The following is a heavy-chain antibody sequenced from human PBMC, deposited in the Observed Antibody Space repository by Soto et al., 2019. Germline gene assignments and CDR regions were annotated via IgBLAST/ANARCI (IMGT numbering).Heavy chain of an antibody. V-gene: IGHV4-59*01. CDR1: GGSIGSYY. CDR3: ARAAAGGGTFDY. Sequence: SETLSLTCTVSGGSIGSYYWSWIRQPPGKGLEWIGYIYYSGSTNYNPSLKGRVTISVDTSKNQFSLKLSSVTAADTAVYYCARAAAGGGTFDYWGQGTLVTVS. D-gene: IGHD6-13*01. CDR2: IYYSGST. J-gene: IGHJ4*02.